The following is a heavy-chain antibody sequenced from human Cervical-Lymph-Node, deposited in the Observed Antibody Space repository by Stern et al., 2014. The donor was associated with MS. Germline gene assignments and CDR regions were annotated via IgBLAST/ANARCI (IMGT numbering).Heavy chain of an antibody. CDR2: FHYTGST. CDR3: ARRDGSGSYYFDF. Sequence: QVQLQESGPRQVKSSETLSLTCTVSGDSITRGFYYWGWIRQTPGKGLQWIGNFHYTGSTYSNPSLRSRVTISADTSRNQFSLRLTSVPAADTAVYYCARRDGSGSYYFDFWGQGTLVTVSS. CDR1: GDSITRGFYY. V-gene: IGHV4-39*01. J-gene: IGHJ4*02. D-gene: IGHD6-19*01.